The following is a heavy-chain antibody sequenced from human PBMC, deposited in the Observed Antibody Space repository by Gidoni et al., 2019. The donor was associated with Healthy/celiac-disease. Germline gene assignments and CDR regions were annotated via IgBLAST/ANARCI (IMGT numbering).Heavy chain of an antibody. D-gene: IGHD6-13*01. J-gene: IGHJ5*02. CDR1: GGSLSSSSYY. CDR2: IYYSGST. Sequence: QLQLQESGPGLVKPSETLSLTCTVSGGSLSSSSYYWGWIRQPPGKGLEWIGSIYYSGSTYYNPSLKSRVTISVDTSKNQFSLKLSSVTAADTAVYYCARPIAAADGWFDPWGQGTLVTVSS. V-gene: IGHV4-39*01. CDR3: ARPIAAADGWFDP.